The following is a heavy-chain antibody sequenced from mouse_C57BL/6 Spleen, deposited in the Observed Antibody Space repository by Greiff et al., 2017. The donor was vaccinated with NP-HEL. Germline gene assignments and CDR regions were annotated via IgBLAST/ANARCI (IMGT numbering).Heavy chain of an antibody. V-gene: IGHV1-50*01. Sequence: QVQLQQPGAELVKPGASVKLSCKASGYTFTSYWMQWVKQRPGQGLEWIGVIDPSDSYTNYNQKFKGKATLTVDTSSSTAYMQLSSQTSEDSAVYYCARAREDGYDAMDYWGQGTSVTGSS. CDR1: GYTFTSYW. J-gene: IGHJ4*01. CDR2: IDPSDSYT. CDR3: ARAREDGYDAMDY. D-gene: IGHD2-3*01.